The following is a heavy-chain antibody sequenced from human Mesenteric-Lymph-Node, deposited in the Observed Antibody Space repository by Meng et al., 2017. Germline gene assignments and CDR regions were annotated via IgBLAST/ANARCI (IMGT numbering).Heavy chain of an antibody. CDR3: ASFPPPEKQWLVTDY. CDR2: IYHSGST. J-gene: IGHJ4*02. V-gene: IGHV4-4*02. Sequence: QLLVPRPGRVKPSGPSSLTGPVSGGSSRSSNWWSWVRQPPGKGLGWIGEIYHSGSTNYNPSLKSRVTISVDKSKNQFSLKLSSVTAADTAVYYCASFPPPEKQWLVTDYWGQGTLVTVSS. D-gene: IGHD6-19*01. CDR1: GGSSRSSNW.